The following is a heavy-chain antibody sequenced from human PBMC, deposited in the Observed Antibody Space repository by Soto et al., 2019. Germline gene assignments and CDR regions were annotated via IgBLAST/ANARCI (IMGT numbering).Heavy chain of an antibody. CDR1: GYTFTGYY. CDR2: INPNSGGT. CDR3: ARTVLGYCSSTSCYAANTDYYYYYMDV. Sequence: ASVKVSCKASGYTFTGYYMHWVRQAPGQGLEWMGWINPNSGGTNYAQKFQGWVTMTRDTSISTAYMELSSLRSEDTAVYYCARTVLGYCSSTSCYAANTDYYYYYMDVWGKGTTVTVSS. V-gene: IGHV1-2*04. D-gene: IGHD2-2*01. J-gene: IGHJ6*03.